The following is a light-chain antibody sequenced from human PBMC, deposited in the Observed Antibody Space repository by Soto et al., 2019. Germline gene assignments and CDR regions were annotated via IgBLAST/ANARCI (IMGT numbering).Light chain of an antibody. CDR3: QQYGSSST. V-gene: IGKV3-20*01. Sequence: EIVLTQSPGTLSLSPGERGTLSCKASQSVSSINLAWYQQKPGQAPRLLIYGASSRATGIPDRFSGSGSGTDFTLTISRLGPEDFAVYYCQQYGSSSTFGGGTKVDIK. CDR1: QSVSSIN. CDR2: GAS. J-gene: IGKJ4*01.